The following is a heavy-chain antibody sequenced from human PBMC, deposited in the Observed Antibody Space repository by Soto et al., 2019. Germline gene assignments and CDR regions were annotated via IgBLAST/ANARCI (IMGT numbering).Heavy chain of an antibody. D-gene: IGHD4-17*01. CDR1: GFTFSSYA. J-gene: IGHJ1*01. V-gene: IGHV3-64*01. CDR2: ISSNGGIT. Sequence: PGGSLRLSCAASGFTFSSYAMHWVRQAPGKGLEYVSAISSNGGITYYANSVKGRFTISRDNSKNTLYLQMGSLRAEDMAVYYCARDSSKRKGTKVTEYFQHWGQGKLVNVS. CDR3: ARDSSKRKGTKVTEYFQH.